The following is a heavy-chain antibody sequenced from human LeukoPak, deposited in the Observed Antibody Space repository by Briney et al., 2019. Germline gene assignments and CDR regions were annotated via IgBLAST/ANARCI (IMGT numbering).Heavy chain of an antibody. CDR1: GGSFSGYY. D-gene: IGHD3-9*01. J-gene: IGHJ4*02. Sequence: SETLSLTCAVYGGSFSGYYWSWIRQPPGKGLERIGEINHSGSTYYNPSLKSRVTISVDTSKNQFSLKLSSVTAADTAVYYCAREGAFYDILTGYLPFDYWGQGTLVTVSS. CDR2: INHSGST. V-gene: IGHV4-34*01. CDR3: AREGAFYDILTGYLPFDY.